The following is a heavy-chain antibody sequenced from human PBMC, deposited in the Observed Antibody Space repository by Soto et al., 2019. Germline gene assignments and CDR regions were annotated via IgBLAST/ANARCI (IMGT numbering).Heavy chain of an antibody. V-gene: IGHV3-7*05. CDR3: ASGYFYVSTNDH. Sequence: EVQVVESGGGVVQPGGSLRLSCEASGFSFSGYWMSWVRQAPGKGLEWVANIKGDGSDKYYMDSVKGRFTISRDNAKNSLYLQMNSLRGEDTAVYYCASGYFYVSTNDHWGQGTLVTVSS. CDR1: GFSFSGYW. D-gene: IGHD3-22*01. J-gene: IGHJ5*02. CDR2: IKGDGSDK.